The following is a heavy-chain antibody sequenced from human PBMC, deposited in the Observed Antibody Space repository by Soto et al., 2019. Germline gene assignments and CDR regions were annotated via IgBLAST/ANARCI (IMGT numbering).Heavy chain of an antibody. J-gene: IGHJ4*02. Sequence: EVQLLESGGGLVQPGGSLRLSCAASGVTFSSSGMSWVRQAPGKGLEWVSGISSGGGSKYFADSVKGRFTIFRDNSRNTVDLQMNSLRAEDTAVYYCAKEGHVQWLVQVDYWGQGTLVTVSS. CDR2: ISSGGGSK. V-gene: IGHV3-23*01. CDR3: AKEGHVQWLVQVDY. D-gene: IGHD6-19*01. CDR1: GVTFSSSG.